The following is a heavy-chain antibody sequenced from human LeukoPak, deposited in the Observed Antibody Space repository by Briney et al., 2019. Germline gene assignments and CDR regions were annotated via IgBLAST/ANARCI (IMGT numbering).Heavy chain of an antibody. CDR2: INQDGSEI. V-gene: IGHV3-7*03. CDR3: AREGPDYGGIDY. J-gene: IGHJ4*02. CDR1: GFLFSNSW. D-gene: IGHD4-23*01. Sequence: GGSLRLSCEASGFLFSNSWMSWVRQAPGKGLEWVANINQDGSEINYVDSVKGRLTISRDNAKNSLYLQMSSLRAEDTAVYYCAREGPDYGGIDYWGQGTLVTVSS.